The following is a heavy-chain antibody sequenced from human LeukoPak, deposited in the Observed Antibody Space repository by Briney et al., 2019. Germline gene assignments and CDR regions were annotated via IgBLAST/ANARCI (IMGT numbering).Heavy chain of an antibody. CDR3: ARGRAYYYGSGSYAIKYYYYMDV. D-gene: IGHD3-10*01. Sequence: SETLSLTCAVYGGSFSGYYWSWIRQPPGKGLEWIGEINHSGSTNYNPSLKSRVTISVDTSKNQFSLKLSSVTAADTAVYYCARGRAYYYGSGSYAIKYYYYMDVWGKGTTVTVSS. CDR1: GGSFSGYY. V-gene: IGHV4-34*01. CDR2: INHSGST. J-gene: IGHJ6*03.